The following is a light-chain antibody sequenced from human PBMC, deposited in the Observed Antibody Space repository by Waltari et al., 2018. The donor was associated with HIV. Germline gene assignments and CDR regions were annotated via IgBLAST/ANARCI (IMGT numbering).Light chain of an antibody. CDR3: QQYGRSRT. CDR1: QSISSS. CDR2: KAS. V-gene: IGKV1-5*03. J-gene: IGKJ1*01. Sequence: DIQMTQSPSTLSASVGDRVSITCRASQSISSSLAWYQQKPGKVPKLLIYKASTLESGVPSRFSGGGSGTEFTLTISSLQPDDFATYYCQQYGRSRTFGQGTKVDIK.